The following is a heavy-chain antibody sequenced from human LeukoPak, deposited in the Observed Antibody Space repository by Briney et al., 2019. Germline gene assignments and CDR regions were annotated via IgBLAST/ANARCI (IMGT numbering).Heavy chain of an antibody. CDR1: GGSISSYY. D-gene: IGHD2-2*01. V-gene: IGHV4-59*01. CDR3: ARAKQGDCSSTSCYFGYYYYYMDV. CDR2: IYYSGST. J-gene: IGHJ6*03. Sequence: PSETLSLTCTVSGGSISSYYCSWIRQPPGKGLEWIGYIYYSGSTNYNPSLKSRVTISVDTSKNQFSLKLSSVTAADTAVYYCARAKQGDCSSTSCYFGYYYYYMDVWGKGTTVTVSS.